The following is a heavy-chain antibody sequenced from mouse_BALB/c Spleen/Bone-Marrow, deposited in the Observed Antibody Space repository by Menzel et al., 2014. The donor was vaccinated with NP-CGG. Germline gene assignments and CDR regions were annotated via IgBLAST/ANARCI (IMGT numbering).Heavy chain of an antibody. V-gene: IGHV4-1*02. CDR1: GFDFSRYW. D-gene: IGHD2-14*01. J-gene: IGHJ4*01. CDR3: AGTEVRRGYYAMYY. Sequence: EVKVIESGGGLVQPGGSLKLSCAASGFDFSRYWMSWVRQAPGKGLEWIGEINPDSSTINYTPSPKDKFIISRDNAKNTLYLQMSKVRSEDTALYYCAGTEVRRGYYAMYYWGQGTSVTVSS. CDR2: INPDSSTI.